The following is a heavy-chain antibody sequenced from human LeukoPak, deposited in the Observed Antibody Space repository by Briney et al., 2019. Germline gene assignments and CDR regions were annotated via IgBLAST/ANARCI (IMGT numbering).Heavy chain of an antibody. Sequence: SGPTLVNPTQTLTLTCTFSGFSLSTSGVGAGWIRQPPGKALEWLALIYWDDDKRYSPSLKSRLTITKDTSKNQVVLTMTNMDPVDTATYYCARRRGTVGDGNAFDIWGQGTMVTVSS. CDR3: ARRRGTVGDGNAFDI. D-gene: IGHD1/OR15-1a*01. V-gene: IGHV2-5*02. CDR2: IYWDDDK. CDR1: GFSLSTSGVG. J-gene: IGHJ3*02.